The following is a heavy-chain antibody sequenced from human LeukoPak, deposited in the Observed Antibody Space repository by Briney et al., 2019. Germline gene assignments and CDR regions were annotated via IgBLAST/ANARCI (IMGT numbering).Heavy chain of an antibody. V-gene: IGHV3-20*04. CDR3: VIHNYGYDY. CDR1: GFTVVDYG. CDR2: INYNGAIT. D-gene: IGHD5-18*01. J-gene: IGHJ4*02. Sequence: GRSLRPSRATAGFTVVDYGLSWVRRHPRKWLELLCAINYNGAITDCAVSVKGRFTISRDNAQSSLYLRMDSLRAEDAAVYYCVIHNYGYDYWGQGTPVTVSS.